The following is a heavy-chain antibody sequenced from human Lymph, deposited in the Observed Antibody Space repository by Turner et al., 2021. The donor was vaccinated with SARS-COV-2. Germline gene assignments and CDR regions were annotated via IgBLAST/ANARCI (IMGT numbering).Heavy chain of an antibody. J-gene: IGHJ4*02. CDR1: GGSISSYY. CDR2: SYYRGST. CDR3: ARGFDD. V-gene: IGHV4-59*01. Sequence: QVQLQDSVPGLVRPSGTLSLTWTVPGGSISSYYWSWIRQPTGTGLEWIGYSYYRGSTNYNPSLKSRVTISVDTSKNQVSLKLASLTAADTAVDYCARGFDDWGQGTLVTVSP.